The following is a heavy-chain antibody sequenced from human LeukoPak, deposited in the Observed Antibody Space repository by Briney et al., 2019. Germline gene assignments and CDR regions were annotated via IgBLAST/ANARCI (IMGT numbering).Heavy chain of an antibody. D-gene: IGHD3-3*01. J-gene: IGHJ6*03. CDR1: GGTFSSYA. Sequence: SVKVSCKASGGTFSSYAISWVRQAPGQGLEWMGGIIPIFGTANYAQKFQGRVTITADESTSTAYMELSSLRSEDTAVYYCARARYETRIWPKSRYDYYHYMDVWGKGTTVTVSS. CDR3: ARARYETRIWPKSRYDYYHYMDV. V-gene: IGHV1-69*01. CDR2: IIPIFGTA.